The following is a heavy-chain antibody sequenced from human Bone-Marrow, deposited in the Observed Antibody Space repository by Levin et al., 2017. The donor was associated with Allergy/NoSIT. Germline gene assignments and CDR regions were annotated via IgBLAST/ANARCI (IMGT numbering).Heavy chain of an antibody. CDR3: ARDFCGGDCYGNDY. CDR2: IWYDGSNK. Sequence: GGSLRLSCAASGFTFSSYGMHWVRQAPGKGLEWVAVIWYDGSNKYYADSVKGRFTISRDNSKNTLYLQMNSLRAEDTAVYYCARDFCGGDCYGNDYWGQGTLVTVSS. V-gene: IGHV3-33*01. CDR1: GFTFSSYG. D-gene: IGHD2-21*02. J-gene: IGHJ4*02.